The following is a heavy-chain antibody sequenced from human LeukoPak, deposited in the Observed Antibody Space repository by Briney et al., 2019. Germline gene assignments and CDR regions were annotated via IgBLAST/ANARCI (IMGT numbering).Heavy chain of an antibody. J-gene: IGHJ4*02. V-gene: IGHV4-59*01. CDR3: ARDRSEFDY. Sequence: SETLSLTCSVSGGSISSYYWSWIRQPPGKGLEWIGYIYYSGSTNYNPSLKRRVNISVDTSKNQFSLKLSSVTAADTAVYLCARDRSEFDYWGQGTLVTVSS. CDR2: IYYSGST. CDR1: GGSISSYY.